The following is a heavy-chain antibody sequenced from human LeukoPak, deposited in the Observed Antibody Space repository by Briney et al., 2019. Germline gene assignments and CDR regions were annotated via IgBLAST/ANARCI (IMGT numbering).Heavy chain of an antibody. D-gene: IGHD3-3*01. J-gene: IGHJ6*02. CDR3: ARDGPHYDLDV. V-gene: IGHV3-66*01. CDR1: GFIVNSNY. Sequence: GGSLRLSCAASGFIVNSNYMSWVRQAPGKGLECVSFIHSGGSTYYADSVEGRFTISSDNSKNTLYLQMNSLRAEDTAVYYCARDGPHYDLDVWGQGTTVTVSS. CDR2: IHSGGST.